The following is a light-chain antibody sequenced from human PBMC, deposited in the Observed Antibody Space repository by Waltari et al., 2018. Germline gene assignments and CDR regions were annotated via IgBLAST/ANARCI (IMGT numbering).Light chain of an antibody. Sequence: QSGLAQPPSVSGAPGQTVTISCTGTRTNIGAGSDVHWYQLLPGRAPKVLIHGNTNRPSGVPDRFSGSKSDTSASLAITGLQAEDEADYYCQSYDSSLRVVFGGGTKLTVL. CDR2: GNT. V-gene: IGLV1-40*01. CDR3: QSYDSSLRVV. CDR1: RTNIGAGSD. J-gene: IGLJ2*01.